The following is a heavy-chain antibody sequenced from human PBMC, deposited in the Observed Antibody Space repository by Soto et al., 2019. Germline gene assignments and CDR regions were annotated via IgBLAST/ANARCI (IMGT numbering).Heavy chain of an antibody. V-gene: IGHV1-8*01. CDR3: AREKTSYGMDV. J-gene: IGHJ6*02. CDR1: GYTFTSYD. CDR2: MNPNSGNT. Sequence: QVQLVQSGAEVKKPGASVKVSCKASGYTFTSYDINWVRQATGQGLEWMGWMNPNSGNTGYAQKFQGRVTVTRNTSISTAYVELSSLRSDDPAVYYCAREKTSYGMDVWGQGTTVTVSS.